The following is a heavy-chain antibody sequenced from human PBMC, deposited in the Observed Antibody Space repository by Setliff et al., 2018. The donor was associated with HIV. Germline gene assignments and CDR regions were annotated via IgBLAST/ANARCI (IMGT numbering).Heavy chain of an antibody. J-gene: IGHJ4*02. CDR3: ASGITGTTGDY. CDR2: INHSGST. CDR1: GGSFSGYY. D-gene: IGHD1-7*01. Sequence: SETLSLTCAVYGGSFSGYYWSWIRQPPGKGLEWIGEINHSGSTNYNPSLKGRVTISVDTSKNQFSLKLSSVTAADTAVYYCASGITGTTGDYWGQGTLVTVS. V-gene: IGHV4-34*01.